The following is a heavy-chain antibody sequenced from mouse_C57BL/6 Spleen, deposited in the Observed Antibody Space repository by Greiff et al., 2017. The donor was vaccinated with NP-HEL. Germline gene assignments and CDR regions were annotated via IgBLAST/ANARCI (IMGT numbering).Heavy chain of an antibody. CDR3: ARNDCYGSSGAMDG. Sequence: EVKLMESGGGLVKPGGSLKLSCAASGFTFSDYGMHWVRQAPEKGLEWVAYISSGSSTIYYADTVKGRFIISRDNAKNTLFLQMTSLRSEDTAMYYCARNDCYGSSGAMDGWGKGTSVTVAS. CDR1: GFTFSDYG. CDR2: ISSGSSTI. J-gene: IGHJ4*01. V-gene: IGHV5-17*01. D-gene: IGHD1-1*01.